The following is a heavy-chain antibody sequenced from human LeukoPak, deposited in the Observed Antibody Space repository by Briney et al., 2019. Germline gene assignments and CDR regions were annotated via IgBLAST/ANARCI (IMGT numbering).Heavy chain of an antibody. CDR1: GFTFSYYD. CDR3: IRDLGLSHAYGAFDV. CDR2: IGKDGST. J-gene: IGHJ3*01. D-gene: IGHD3-16*01. V-gene: IGHV3-13*01. Sequence: GGSLRLSCAASGFTFSYYDMHWVRPVTGKSLEWVSGIGKDGSTYYPGSVKGRFTISRENAKNSLYLQMNSLRAEDTAVYYCIRDLGLSHAYGAFDVWGQGTMVTVSS.